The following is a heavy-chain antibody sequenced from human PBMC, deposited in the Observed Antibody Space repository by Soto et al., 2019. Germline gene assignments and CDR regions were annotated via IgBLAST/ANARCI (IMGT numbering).Heavy chain of an antibody. CDR2: ISSSSSTI. J-gene: IGHJ3*02. D-gene: IGHD2-8*01. CDR3: ARKAPSLIVLMGRGAFDI. Sequence: PGGSLRLSCAASGFTFSIYSMNWVRQAPGKGLEWVSYISSSSSTIYYADSVKGRFTISRDNAKNSLYLQMNSLRAEDTAVYYCARKAPSLIVLMGRGAFDIWGQGTMVTV. CDR1: GFTFSIYS. V-gene: IGHV3-48*01.